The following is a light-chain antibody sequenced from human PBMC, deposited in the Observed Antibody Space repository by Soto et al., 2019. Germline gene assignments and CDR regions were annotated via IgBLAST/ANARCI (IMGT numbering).Light chain of an antibody. J-gene: IGKJ1*01. CDR1: QSVSSN. Sequence: EIVMTQSPATLSVSPGERATLSCRASQSVSSNLAWYQQKPGQAPRLLIYGASTRATGIPARFSGSGSGTDFTLTITSLQSEDFAVYYCQHYITFGQGARWISN. CDR3: QHYIT. CDR2: GAS. V-gene: IGKV3-15*01.